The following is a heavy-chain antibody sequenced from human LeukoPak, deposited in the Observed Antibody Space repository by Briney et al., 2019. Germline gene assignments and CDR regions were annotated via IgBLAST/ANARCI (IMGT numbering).Heavy chain of an antibody. J-gene: IGHJ4*02. V-gene: IGHV4-34*01. CDR1: GGSFSGYY. Sequence: PSETLSLTCAVYGGSFSGYYWSWIRQPPGKGLEWIGEINHSGSTNYNPSLKSRVTISVDTSKNQFSLKLSSVTAADTAVYYCARYLAVALFGTRYYFDYWGQGTLVTVSS. CDR2: INHSGST. D-gene: IGHD6-19*01. CDR3: ARYLAVALFGTRYYFDY.